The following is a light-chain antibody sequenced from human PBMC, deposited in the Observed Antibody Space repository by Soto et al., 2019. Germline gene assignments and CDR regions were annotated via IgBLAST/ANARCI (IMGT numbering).Light chain of an antibody. CDR3: QLYSRSPRQIT. CDR1: QSVGSSS. CDR2: DIS. Sequence: MLKKSPDTVSLSHLERATLSFMASQSVGSSSLGWYQQKPGQAPRLVIFDISNRATGIPDRFSGSGSGTDCTLTISRLEPEDFAVYYCQLYSRSPRQITFGQGTRLEI. V-gene: IGKV3-20*01. J-gene: IGKJ5*01.